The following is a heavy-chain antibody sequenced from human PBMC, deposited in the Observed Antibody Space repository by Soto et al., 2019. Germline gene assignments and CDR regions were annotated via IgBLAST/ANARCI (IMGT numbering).Heavy chain of an antibody. J-gene: IGHJ4*02. CDR3: ARGGSGSYSAFDY. D-gene: IGHD1-26*01. V-gene: IGHV1-18*01. CDR2: ISGYNGHT. Sequence: QVQLVQSGVEVKKPGASVKVSCKASAYSFTSYGIDWVRQAPGQGLEWMGWISGYNGHTNYAQKLQGRVIRPTDTSTSTAYMELRSLRSDDTAVYYCARGGSGSYSAFDYWGQGTLVTVSS. CDR1: AYSFTSYG.